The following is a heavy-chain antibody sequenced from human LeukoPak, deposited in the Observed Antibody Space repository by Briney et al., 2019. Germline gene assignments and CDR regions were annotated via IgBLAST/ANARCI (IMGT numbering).Heavy chain of an antibody. CDR3: AREPNVLLWFGEKFDP. D-gene: IGHD3-10*01. CDR1: GGTFSSYA. Sequence: ASVKVSCKASGGTFSSYAISWVRQAPGQGLEWMGRIIPIFGIANYAQKFQGRVTITADKSTSTAYMELSSLRSEDTAVYYCAREPNVLLWFGEKFDPWGQGTLVTVSS. J-gene: IGHJ5*02. CDR2: IIPIFGIA. V-gene: IGHV1-69*04.